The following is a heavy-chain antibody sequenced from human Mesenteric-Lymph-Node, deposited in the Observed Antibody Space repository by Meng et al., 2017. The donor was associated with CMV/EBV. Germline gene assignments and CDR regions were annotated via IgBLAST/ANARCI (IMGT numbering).Heavy chain of an antibody. CDR3: ARTEMSTGPLDY. D-gene: IGHD5-24*01. CDR2: ISKGSNSI. V-gene: IGHV3-11*01. CDR1: GLNFSDFY. Sequence: GGSLRLSCVASGLNFSDFYMTWIRQAPGIGLEWVSYISKGSNSIYYADSVKGRFTISRDNSKNTLYLQMNSLRAEDTAVYYCARTEMSTGPLDYWGQGTLVTVSS. J-gene: IGHJ4*02.